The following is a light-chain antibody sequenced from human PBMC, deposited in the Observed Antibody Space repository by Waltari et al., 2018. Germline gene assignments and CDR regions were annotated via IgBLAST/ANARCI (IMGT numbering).Light chain of an antibody. Sequence: QSALTQSASVSASPGQSITISFTGTNSDIGLYDFVPWYQHNPGEAPKLMIYDVNNQPSGISNRFSGSKSGNTASLTISGLQAEDEADYYCCSYTSSLSWVFGGGTKLTVL. CDR2: DVN. CDR3: CSYTSSLSWV. CDR1: NSDIGLYDF. V-gene: IGLV2-14*03. J-gene: IGLJ3*02.